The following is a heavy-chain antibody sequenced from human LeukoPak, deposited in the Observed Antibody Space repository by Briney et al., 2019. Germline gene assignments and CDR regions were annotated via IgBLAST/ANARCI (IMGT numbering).Heavy chain of an antibody. D-gene: IGHD1-26*01. J-gene: IGHJ6*03. CDR1: GGSLSSGSYY. CDR2: IYTSGST. Sequence: SETLSLTCTVSGGSLSSGSYYWSWIRQPAGKGLEWIGRIYTSGSTNYNPSLKSRVTISVDTSKNQFSLKLSPVTAADTAVYYCAREGMGGMDVWGKGTTVTVSS. V-gene: IGHV4-61*02. CDR3: AREGMGGMDV.